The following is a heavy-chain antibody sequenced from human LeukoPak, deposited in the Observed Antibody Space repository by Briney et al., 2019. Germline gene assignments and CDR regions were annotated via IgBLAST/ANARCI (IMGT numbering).Heavy chain of an antibody. Sequence: SETLSLTCIVSGGPISTHYWSWSRQPPGKGLEWIGYIYYSGSTNYNPSLKSRVTISVDTSKNQFSLKLSSVTAADTAVYYCARDSGYGDPFDYWGQGTLVTVSS. V-gene: IGHV4-59*11. CDR2: IYYSGST. J-gene: IGHJ4*02. CDR3: ARDSGYGDPFDY. D-gene: IGHD4-17*01. CDR1: GGPISTHY.